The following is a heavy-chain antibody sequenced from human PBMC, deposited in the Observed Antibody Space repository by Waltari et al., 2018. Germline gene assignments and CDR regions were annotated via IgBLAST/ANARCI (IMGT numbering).Heavy chain of an antibody. V-gene: IGHV5-10-1*03. J-gene: IGHJ4*02. CDR3: ARHISGNRYAIDY. D-gene: IGHD3-3*02. CDR1: GYIFSNYW. CDR2: IDPRDSYI. Sequence: EVQFVQSGAEVKKPGESLRISCQVSGYIFSNYWISWVRQMPGKGRAGMGRIDPRDSYIDYSPSFEGHVTISTDRSITTAYLQWSSLRASDSAMYYCARHISGNRYAIDYWGQGTLVTVSS.